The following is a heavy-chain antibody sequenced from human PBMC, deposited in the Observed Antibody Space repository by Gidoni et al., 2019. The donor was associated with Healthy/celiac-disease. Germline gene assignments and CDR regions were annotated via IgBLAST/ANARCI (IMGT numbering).Heavy chain of an antibody. Sequence: QVQLVESGGGVVQPGGSLRLSCAASGFTFISYGMHWVRQAPGKGLEWVAFIRYDGSNKYYADSVKGRFTISRDNSKNTLYLQMNSLRAEDTAVYYCAKNNNWGPGHDAFDIWGQGTMVTVSS. V-gene: IGHV3-30*02. D-gene: IGHD7-27*01. CDR3: AKNNNWGPGHDAFDI. CDR1: GFTFISYG. J-gene: IGHJ3*02. CDR2: IRYDGSNK.